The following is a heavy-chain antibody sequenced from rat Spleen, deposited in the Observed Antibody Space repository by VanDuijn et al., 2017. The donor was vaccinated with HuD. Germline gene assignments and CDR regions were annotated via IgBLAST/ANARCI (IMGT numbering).Heavy chain of an antibody. CDR1: GFTFSDYA. CDR3: ARCFDL. Sequence: EVQLVESGGGLVQPGRSLKLSCVVSGFTFSDYAMAWVRQAPTKGLEGVATINFDGSSTYYRDSVRGRFSISRDNARSTLYLQMDSLRSEDTATYYCARCFDLWGQGVMVTVSS. V-gene: IGHV5-17*01. J-gene: IGHJ2*01. CDR2: INFDGSST.